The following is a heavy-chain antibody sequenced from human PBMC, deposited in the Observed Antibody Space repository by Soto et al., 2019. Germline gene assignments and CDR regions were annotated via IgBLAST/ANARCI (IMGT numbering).Heavy chain of an antibody. CDR3: ARGPTIFAVGLDAFDI. D-gene: IGHD3-3*01. Sequence: EVQMLESGGGLVQPGGSLRLCCAASGFTLSSYALSWVRQAPGKGLEWVSGISGSGDFTFDADSVRGRFTISRDNSMNTLYLQMNSLRVEDTAVYYCARGPTIFAVGLDAFDIWDQGTMATVSS. CDR2: ISGSGDFT. CDR1: GFTLSSYA. J-gene: IGHJ3*02. V-gene: IGHV3-23*01.